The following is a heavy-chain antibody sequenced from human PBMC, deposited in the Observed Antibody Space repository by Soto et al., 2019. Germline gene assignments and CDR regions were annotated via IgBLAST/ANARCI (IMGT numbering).Heavy chain of an antibody. V-gene: IGHV1-69*06. D-gene: IGHD3-22*01. CDR3: ARDRTDSGYYTNWLDP. Sequence: SVKVSCKASGGTFGSDAITWVRQAPGQGLEWVGRIIPIFGTTNYAQNLQGRVTISADKSTLTSYMELHSLTSDDTALYYCARDRTDSGYYTNWLDPWGQGTRVTVSS. CDR1: GGTFGSDA. J-gene: IGHJ5*02. CDR2: IIPIFGTT.